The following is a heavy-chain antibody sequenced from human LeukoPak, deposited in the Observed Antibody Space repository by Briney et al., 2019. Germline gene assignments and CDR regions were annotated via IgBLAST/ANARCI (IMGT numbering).Heavy chain of an antibody. CDR3: AKDHYWSIDY. J-gene: IGHJ4*02. D-gene: IGHD3-3*01. CDR1: GFTFSSYG. CDR2: IKGDGIST. Sequence: GRSLRLSCAASGFTFSSYGMHWVRHAPGQGLVWVSRIKGDGISTNYADSVKGRFTISRDIAKNTLYLQMNSLRAEDTGVYYCAKDHYWSIDYWGRGTLVTVSS. V-gene: IGHV3-74*01.